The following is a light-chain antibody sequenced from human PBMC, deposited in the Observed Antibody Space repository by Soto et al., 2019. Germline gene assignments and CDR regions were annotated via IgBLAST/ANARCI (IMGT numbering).Light chain of an antibody. CDR2: EVS. J-gene: IGLJ1*01. Sequence: LTQPASVSGSPGQSIAISCTGTSSDVGGYNYVSWYQQHPGKAPKLMIHEVSNRPSGISDRFSGSKSGNTASLTISGLQADDEADYYCSSHTSYSTRVFGTGTKVTVL. V-gene: IGLV2-14*01. CDR3: SSHTSYSTRV. CDR1: SSDVGGYNY.